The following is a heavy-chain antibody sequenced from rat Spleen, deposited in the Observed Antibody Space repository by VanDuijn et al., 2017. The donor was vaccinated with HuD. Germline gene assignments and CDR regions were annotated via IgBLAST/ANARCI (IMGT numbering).Heavy chain of an antibody. D-gene: IGHD1-6*01. CDR1: GFTFSNYG. V-gene: IGHV5-19*01. J-gene: IGHJ2*01. CDR2: ISPSGGST. Sequence: EVQLVESGGGLVQPGRSLKLSCAASGFTFSNYGMHWIRQAPTKGLEWVASISPSGGSTYYRDSVKGRFTISRDNAKSTLYLQMDSLRSEDTATYYCATEVVYVYYGLLLPPFDYWGQGVMVTVSS. CDR3: ATEVVYVYYGLLLPPFDY.